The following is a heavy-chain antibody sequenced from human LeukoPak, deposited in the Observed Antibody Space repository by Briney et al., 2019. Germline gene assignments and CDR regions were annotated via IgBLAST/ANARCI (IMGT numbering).Heavy chain of an antibody. CDR2: ISGSGGST. CDR1: GFTLSSYA. V-gene: IGHV3-23*01. D-gene: IGHD2-2*01. CDR3: AKDGDRYCSSTSCQGGDY. Sequence: GGSLRLSCAASGFTLSSYAMSWVRQAPGKGLEWVSAISGSGGSTYYADSVKGRFTISRDNSKNTLYLQMNSLRAEDTAVYYCAKDGDRYCSSTSCQGGDYWGQGTLVTVSS. J-gene: IGHJ4*02.